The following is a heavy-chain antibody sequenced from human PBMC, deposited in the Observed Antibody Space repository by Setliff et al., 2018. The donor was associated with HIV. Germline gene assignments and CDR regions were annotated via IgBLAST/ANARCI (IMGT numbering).Heavy chain of an antibody. CDR1: GYTFTTYS. Sequence: WASVKVSCKASGYTFTTYSIHWVRQAPGQSLEWMGWINVGKGDTKYSPELQGRISITRDTSANTAYMELSSLRSDDTAVYFCARGALLAVFDFDHWGQGTQVTVSS. D-gene: IGHD3-10*01. J-gene: IGHJ4*02. CDR2: INVGKGDT. CDR3: ARGALLAVFDFDH. V-gene: IGHV1-3*01.